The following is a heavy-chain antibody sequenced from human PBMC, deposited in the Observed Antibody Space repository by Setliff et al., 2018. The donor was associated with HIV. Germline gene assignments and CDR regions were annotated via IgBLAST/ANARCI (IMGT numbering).Heavy chain of an antibody. V-gene: IGHV3-15*01. CDR1: GFTFTNAW. CDR2: FKTDGGTT. CDR3: ARPTNIDTLYYGSQSFYMYYYGMDV. D-gene: IGHD3-10*01. J-gene: IGHJ6*02. Sequence: NPGGSLRLSCVASGFTFTNAWVNWVRQAPGTGLEWVGRFKTDGGTTDYAAPVKGRFTISRDDSQNMVYLQMNSLKTEDTAVYFCARPTNIDTLYYGSQSFYMYYYGMDVWGQGTTVTVSS.